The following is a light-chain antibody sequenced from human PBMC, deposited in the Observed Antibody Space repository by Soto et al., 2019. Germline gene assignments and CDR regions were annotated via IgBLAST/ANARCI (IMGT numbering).Light chain of an antibody. CDR2: GAS. Sequence: EIVLTQSPGTMSLSPVERATLSCIASQSVSSNLAWYQQKPGQAPRIIIYGASTRATGIPDRSSGSGYGTDVNLTISRLETEDFAVYYCQQYGSSLGTFGQGTKVDIK. V-gene: IGKV3-20*01. CDR1: QSVSSN. CDR3: QQYGSSLGT. J-gene: IGKJ1*01.